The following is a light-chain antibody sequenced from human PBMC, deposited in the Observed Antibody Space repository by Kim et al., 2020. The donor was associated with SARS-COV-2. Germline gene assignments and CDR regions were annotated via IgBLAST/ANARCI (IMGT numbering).Light chain of an antibody. Sequence: IQMTQSPSTLSASVGDRVTITCRASQTIGNSLAWYQQKPGKSPKLLFYDASSSESGVPSRFSGSGSGTEFTLTISSLQSADVASYYCQQYYSYWTFGQGTKVDIK. CDR2: DAS. CDR3: QQYYSYWT. J-gene: IGKJ1*01. CDR1: QTIGNS. V-gene: IGKV1-5*01.